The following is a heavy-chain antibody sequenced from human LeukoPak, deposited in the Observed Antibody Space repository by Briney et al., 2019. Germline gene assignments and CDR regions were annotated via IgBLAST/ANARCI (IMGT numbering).Heavy chain of an antibody. CDR2: IYPGESET. V-gene: IGHV5-51*01. Sequence: PGESLKISCKGSGYSFSNYWIGWVRQMPGKGLEWMGIIYPGESETRYSPSVQGQVTISADKSITTAYLQWSSLKASDTAMYHCAKLGAYSSSWYGFFDYWGQGTLVAVSS. D-gene: IGHD6-13*01. J-gene: IGHJ4*02. CDR3: AKLGAYSSSWYGFFDY. CDR1: GYSFSNYW.